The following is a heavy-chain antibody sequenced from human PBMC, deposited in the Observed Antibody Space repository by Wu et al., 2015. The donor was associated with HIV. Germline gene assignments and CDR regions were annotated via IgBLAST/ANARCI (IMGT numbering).Heavy chain of an antibody. Sequence: QVQLVQSGAEVKKPGSSVKVSCKASGGTFSSYAISWVRQAPGQGLEWMGRIIPIFGTANYAQKFQGGVTITADESTSTAYMELSSLRSEDTAVYYCASDIVVVPAATWLGWFDPWGQGTLVTVSS. V-gene: IGHV1-69*13. CDR2: IIPIFGTA. J-gene: IGHJ5*02. D-gene: IGHD2-2*01. CDR1: GGTFSSYA. CDR3: ASDIVVVPAATWLGWFDP.